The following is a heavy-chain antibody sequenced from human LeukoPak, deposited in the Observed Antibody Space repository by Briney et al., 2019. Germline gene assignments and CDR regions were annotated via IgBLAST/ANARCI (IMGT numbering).Heavy chain of an antibody. J-gene: IGHJ4*02. Sequence: PGGSLRLSCAASGFTFDDYGMSWVRQAPGKGLEWVSGINWNGGSTGYADSVKGRFTISRDNAKNSLYLQMNSLRAEDTALYHCARGSHEAHYFDYWGQGTLVTVSS. CDR3: ARGSHEAHYFDY. CDR1: GFTFDDYG. D-gene: IGHD6-6*01. CDR2: INWNGGST. V-gene: IGHV3-20*01.